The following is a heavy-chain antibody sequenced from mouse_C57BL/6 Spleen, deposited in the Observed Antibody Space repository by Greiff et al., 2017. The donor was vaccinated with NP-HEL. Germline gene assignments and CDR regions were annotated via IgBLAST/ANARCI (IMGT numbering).Heavy chain of an antibody. CDR3: ARWGPLPRYFDV. J-gene: IGHJ1*03. CDR1: GYTFTSYW. D-gene: IGHD6-1*01. Sequence: QVQLQQPGAELVKPGASVKLSCKASGYTFTSYWMHWVKQRPGQGLEWIGMIHPNSGSTNYNEKFKSKATLTVDKSSSTAYMQLSSLTSEDSAVYYCARWGPLPRYFDVWGTGTTVTVSS. V-gene: IGHV1-64*01. CDR2: IHPNSGST.